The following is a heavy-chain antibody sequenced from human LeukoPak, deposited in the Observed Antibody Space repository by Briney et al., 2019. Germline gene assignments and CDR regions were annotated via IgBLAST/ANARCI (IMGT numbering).Heavy chain of an antibody. Sequence: PGGSLRLSCAPSGFTFSSYWMSWVRQAPGKGLEWVSNIKQDGSEKYYVDSVKGRFTISRDNAKNSLYLQMNSLRAEDTAVYYCAREGNDFWSGYYGGLFDYWGQGTLVTVSS. CDR3: AREGNDFWSGYYGGLFDY. D-gene: IGHD3-3*01. V-gene: IGHV3-7*01. J-gene: IGHJ4*02. CDR1: GFTFSSYW. CDR2: IKQDGSEK.